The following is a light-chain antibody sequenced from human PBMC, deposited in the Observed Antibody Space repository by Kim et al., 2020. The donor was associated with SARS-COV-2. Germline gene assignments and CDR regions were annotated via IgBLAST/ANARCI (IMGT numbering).Light chain of an antibody. CDR2: YDS. J-gene: IGLJ2*01. V-gene: IGLV3-21*04. CDR3: QVWDSTTDHAV. Sequence: APGRTARSTCEADNIRPNILHWYQQKAGQAPVLVIHYDSDRPSGIPERFSGSKSGDTATLAISRVEAGDEADYYCQVWDSTTDHAVFGGGTQLTVL. CDR1: NIRPNI.